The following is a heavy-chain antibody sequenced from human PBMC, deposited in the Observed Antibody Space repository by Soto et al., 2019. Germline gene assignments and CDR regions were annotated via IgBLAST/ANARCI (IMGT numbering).Heavy chain of an antibody. V-gene: IGHV1-18*01. CDR1: GYTFTSYG. CDR3: ARLVLLNYTGNCEESYYYYMDV. Sequence: ASVKVSCKASGYTFTSYGISWVRQAPGQGLEWMGWISAYNGNTNYAQKLQGRVTMTTDTSTSTAYMELRSLRSDDTAVYYCARLVLLNYTGNCEESYYYYMDVWGKGTTVTVSS. D-gene: IGHD1-1*01. J-gene: IGHJ6*03. CDR2: ISAYNGNT.